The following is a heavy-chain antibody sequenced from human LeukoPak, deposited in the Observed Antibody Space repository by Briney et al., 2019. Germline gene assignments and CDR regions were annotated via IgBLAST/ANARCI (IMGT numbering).Heavy chain of an antibody. CDR2: ISYDGSNK. CDR1: AFTFNNYA. D-gene: IGHD6-13*01. V-gene: IGHV3-30-3*01. CDR3: AKVRFSSRLYYYYYYALDL. J-gene: IGHJ6*02. Sequence: GGSLRLSCAASAFTFNNYAMHWVRQAPGKGLEWVAAISYDGSNKYYADSVKGQFTISRDNSKNTLYLQMNSLRAEDTAVCYCAKVRFSSRLYYYYYYALDLWGQGTTVTVSS.